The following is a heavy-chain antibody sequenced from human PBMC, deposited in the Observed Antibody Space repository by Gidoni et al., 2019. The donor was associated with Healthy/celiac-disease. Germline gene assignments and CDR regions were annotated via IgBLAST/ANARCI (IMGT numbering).Heavy chain of an antibody. Sequence: QVQLVQSGAEVKKPGSSVKVSCKASGGTFSSYAISWVRQAPGQGLEWMGGIIPIFGTANYAQKFQGRVTITADKSTSTAYMELSSLRSEDTAVYYCASAGIQVVPAAIHYMDVWGKGTTVTVSS. CDR2: IIPIFGTA. V-gene: IGHV1-69*06. CDR3: ASAGIQVVPAAIHYMDV. D-gene: IGHD2-2*01. J-gene: IGHJ6*03. CDR1: GGTFSSYA.